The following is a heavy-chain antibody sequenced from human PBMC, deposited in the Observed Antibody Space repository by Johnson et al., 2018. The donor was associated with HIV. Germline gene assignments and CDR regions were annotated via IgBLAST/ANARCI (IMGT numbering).Heavy chain of an antibody. V-gene: IGHV3-73*02. CDR1: GFTFSGSA. CDR2: IRNKANTYAT. J-gene: IGHJ3*02. Sequence: EVQLVESGGDLVQPGGSLKVSCAASGFTFSGSAMHWVRQASGKGLEWVGRIRNKANTYATAYAASVKGRFTISRDDSTNTAYLQMNSLTTEDTAVYYCARGPGGFGAFDIWGQGTMVTVSS. D-gene: IGHD2-8*02. CDR3: ARGPGGFGAFDI.